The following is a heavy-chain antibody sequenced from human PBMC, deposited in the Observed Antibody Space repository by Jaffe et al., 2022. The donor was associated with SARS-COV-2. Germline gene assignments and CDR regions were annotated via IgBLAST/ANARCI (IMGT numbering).Heavy chain of an antibody. V-gene: IGHV3-74*01. Sequence: EVQLVESGGGLVQPGGSLRLSCAASGFTFSSYWMHWVRQAPGKGLVWVSRINSDGSSTSYADSVKGRFTISRDNAKNTLYLQMNSLRAEDTAVYYCARGGSPTQALEWLRMFYYMDVWGKGTTVTVSS. D-gene: IGHD3-3*01. J-gene: IGHJ6*03. CDR1: GFTFSSYW. CDR2: INSDGSST. CDR3: ARGGSPTQALEWLRMFYYMDV.